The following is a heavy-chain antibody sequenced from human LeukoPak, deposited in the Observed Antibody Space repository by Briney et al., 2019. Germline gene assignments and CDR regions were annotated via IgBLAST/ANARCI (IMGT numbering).Heavy chain of an antibody. J-gene: IGHJ4*02. CDR1: GYSFTSYW. CDR2: IYPGDSDT. Sequence: GESLKISCKGSGYSFTSYWIGWVRQMPGKGLEWMGIIYPGDSDTRYSPSFQGQVTISADKSISTAYLQWSSLKASDTAMYYCARTYYYDSSGYFYFDYWGQGTLVTVSS. D-gene: IGHD3-22*01. V-gene: IGHV5-51*01. CDR3: ARTYYYDSSGYFYFDY.